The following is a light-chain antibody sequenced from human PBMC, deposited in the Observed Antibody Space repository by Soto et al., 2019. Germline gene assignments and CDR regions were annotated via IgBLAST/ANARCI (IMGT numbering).Light chain of an antibody. CDR2: WAS. Sequence: DIVMTQSPDSLAVSLGERATINCKSSQSVLYSSNNKNYLAWYQQKPGQPPKLLIYWASTRESGVPDRFSGSGSGPDFTLTISSLQAEDVAVDYCQQYYSTPLTFGGGTKVEIK. CDR1: QSVLYSSNNKNY. CDR3: QQYYSTPLT. V-gene: IGKV4-1*01. J-gene: IGKJ4*01.